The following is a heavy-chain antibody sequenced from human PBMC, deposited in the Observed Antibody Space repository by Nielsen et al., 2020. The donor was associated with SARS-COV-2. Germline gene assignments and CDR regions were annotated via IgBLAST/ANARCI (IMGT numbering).Heavy chain of an antibody. CDR3: ARELLWLRGWFDP. CDR1: GGTFSSYA. D-gene: IGHD5-18*01. V-gene: IGHV1-69*01. J-gene: IGHJ5*02. Sequence: KVSCKASGGTFSSYAISWVRQAPGQGLEWMGGIIPIFGTANYAQKFQGRVTITADESTSTAYMELSSLRSEDTAVYYCARELLWLRGWFDPWGQGTLVTVSS. CDR2: IIPIFGTA.